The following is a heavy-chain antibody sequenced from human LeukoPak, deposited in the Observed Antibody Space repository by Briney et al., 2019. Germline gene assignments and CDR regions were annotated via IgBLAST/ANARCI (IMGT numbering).Heavy chain of an antibody. CDR2: ISSSSSYI. CDR3: ARLDITMVREPYYYYYMDV. V-gene: IGHV3-21*04. D-gene: IGHD3-10*01. Sequence: GGSLRLSCAASGFTFSSYSMNWVRQAPGKGLEWVSSISSSSSYIYYADSVKGRFTISRDNAKNSLYLQMNSLRAEDTALYYCARLDITMVREPYYYYYMDVWGKGTTVTVSS. J-gene: IGHJ6*03. CDR1: GFTFSSYS.